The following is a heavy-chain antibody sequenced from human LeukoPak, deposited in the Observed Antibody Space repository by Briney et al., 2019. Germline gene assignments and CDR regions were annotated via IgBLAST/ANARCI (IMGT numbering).Heavy chain of an antibody. CDR3: ARDNYGGNSGGFDY. Sequence: SVKVSCKASGYTFSAYDINWVRQATGQGLEWMGGIIPIFGTANYAQKFQGRVTITTDESTSTAYMELSSLRSEDTAVYYCARDNYGGNSGGFDYWGQGTLVTVSS. CDR2: IIPIFGTA. D-gene: IGHD4-23*01. CDR1: GYTFSAYD. V-gene: IGHV1-69*05. J-gene: IGHJ4*02.